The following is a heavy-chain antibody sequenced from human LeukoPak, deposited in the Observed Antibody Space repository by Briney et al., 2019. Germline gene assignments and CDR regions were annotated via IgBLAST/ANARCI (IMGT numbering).Heavy chain of an antibody. Sequence: ASVKVSCKASGYTFTSYAMHWVRQAPGQRLEWMGWISAGNGNTKYSQKFQGRVTITRDTSASTAYMELSSLRSEDTAVYYCARGSAADIDYWGQGTLVTVSS. V-gene: IGHV1-3*01. CDR1: GYTFTSYA. J-gene: IGHJ4*02. CDR3: ARGSAADIDY. D-gene: IGHD6-13*01. CDR2: ISAGNGNT.